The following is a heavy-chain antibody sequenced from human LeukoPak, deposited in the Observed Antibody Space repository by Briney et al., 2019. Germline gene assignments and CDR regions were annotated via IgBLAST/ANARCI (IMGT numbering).Heavy chain of an antibody. J-gene: IGHJ4*02. Sequence: PGGSLRLSCGASRFTFSSYSMSWVRQAPGEGLEWISSISSDSTHIYYADSVKGRFTISRDNAQNSLYLQMNCLRDEDMAVYYCARDYYGDYYFDFWGQGALVTVSS. D-gene: IGHD4-17*01. CDR2: ISSDSTHI. CDR1: RFTFSSYS. CDR3: ARDYYGDYYFDF. V-gene: IGHV3-21*06.